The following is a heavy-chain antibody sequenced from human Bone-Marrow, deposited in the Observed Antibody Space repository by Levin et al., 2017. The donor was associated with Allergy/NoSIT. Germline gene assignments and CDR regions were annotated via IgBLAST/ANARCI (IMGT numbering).Heavy chain of an antibody. CDR2: ISSSNYI. CDR3: ARHYGSGTT. J-gene: IGHJ5*02. V-gene: IGHV3-21*01. D-gene: IGHD3-10*01. Sequence: LSLTCAASGFTFSSYSMNWVRQAPGKGLEWVSSISSSNYIYYADSVKGRFTISRDNTKNSLYLQMISLRAEDTAVYYCARHYGSGTTWGQGTLVTVSS. CDR1: GFTFSSYS.